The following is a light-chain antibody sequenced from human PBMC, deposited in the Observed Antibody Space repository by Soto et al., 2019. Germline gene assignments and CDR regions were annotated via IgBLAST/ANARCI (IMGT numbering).Light chain of an antibody. CDR1: QSVSSY. J-gene: IGKJ5*01. CDR2: DAS. Sequence: EIVLTQSPVTLSLSPGERATLSCRASQSVSSYLAWYQQRPGQAPRLLIYDASNRATGIPARFSGSGSGTDFTLTIDNLEPEDFAIYYCQQYNNWPPITSGQGTRLENK. CDR3: QQYNNWPPIT. V-gene: IGKV3-11*01.